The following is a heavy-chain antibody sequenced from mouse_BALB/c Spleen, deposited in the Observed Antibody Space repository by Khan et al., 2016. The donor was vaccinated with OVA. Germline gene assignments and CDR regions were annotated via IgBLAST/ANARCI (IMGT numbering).Heavy chain of an antibody. J-gene: IGHJ3*01. V-gene: IGHV9-2-1*01. CDR2: INTETGEP. CDR3: ARSVLYCYVSSPVAY. Sequence: QIPLVQSGPELKKPGETVKISCKASGYTFTDYSMHWVKQAPGKGLKWMGWINTETGEPTYADDFKGRFAFSLETSASTAYLQINNLKNEDTATYFCARSVLYCYVSSPVAYWGQGTLVTVSA. D-gene: IGHD1-1*01. CDR1: GYTFTDYS.